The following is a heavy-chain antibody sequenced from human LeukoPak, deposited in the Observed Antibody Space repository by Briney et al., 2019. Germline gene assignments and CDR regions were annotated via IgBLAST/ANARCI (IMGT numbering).Heavy chain of an antibody. CDR1: GFNFDGYG. CDR2: INWNGGST. Sequence: GGSLRLSCSASGFNFDGYGMSWVRQAPGKGLEWVSGINWNGGSTGYADSVKGRFTISRDNAKNSLYLQMNSLRAEDTALYYCARGSVRSSGWVFDYWGQGTLVTVSS. V-gene: IGHV3-20*04. D-gene: IGHD6-19*01. CDR3: ARGSVRSSGWVFDY. J-gene: IGHJ4*02.